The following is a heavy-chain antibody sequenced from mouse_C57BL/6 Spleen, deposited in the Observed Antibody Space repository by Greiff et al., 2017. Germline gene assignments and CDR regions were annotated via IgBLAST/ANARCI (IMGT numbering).Heavy chain of an antibody. CDR3: ARWDYGSSYWYFDV. CDR2: IDPNSGGT. V-gene: IGHV1-72*01. Sequence: VQLQQPGAELVKPGASVKLSCKASGYTFTSYWMHWVKQRPGRGLEWIGRIDPNSGGTKDSEKFKSKATLTVDKPSSTAYMQLSSLTSEDSAVYDDARWDYGSSYWYFDVWGTGTTVTVSS. J-gene: IGHJ1*03. D-gene: IGHD1-1*01. CDR1: GYTFTSYW.